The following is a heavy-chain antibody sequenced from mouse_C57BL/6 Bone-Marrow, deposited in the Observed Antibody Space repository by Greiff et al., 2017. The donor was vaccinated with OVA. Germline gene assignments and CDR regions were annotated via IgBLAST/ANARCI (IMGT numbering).Heavy chain of an antibody. CDR3: ARGNYYYGSSYDYYAMDY. CDR2: FHPYNDDT. D-gene: IGHD1-1*01. J-gene: IGHJ4*01. Sequence: VKLVESGAELVKPGASVKMSCKASGYTFTTYPIEWMKQNHGKSLEWIGNFHPYNDDTKYNEKFKGKATLTVEKSSSTVYLELSRLTSDDSAVYYCARGNYYYGSSYDYYAMDYWGQGTSVTVSS. V-gene: IGHV1-47*01. CDR1: GYTFTTYP.